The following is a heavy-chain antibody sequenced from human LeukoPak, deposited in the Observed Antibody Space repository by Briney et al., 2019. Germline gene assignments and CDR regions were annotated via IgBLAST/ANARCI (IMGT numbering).Heavy chain of an antibody. J-gene: IGHJ6*03. CDR3: ARGRGYSSGWGHYFYSIDV. CDR1: GGSISSSNW. D-gene: IGHD6-19*01. CDR2: IYHSGST. Sequence: PSETLSLTCAVSGGSISSSNWWSWVRQPPGKGLEWIGEIYHSGSTNYNPSLKSRVTISVDKSKNQFSLKLSSVTAADTSVFYCARGRGYSSGWGHYFYSIDVWGQGTTVTVSS. V-gene: IGHV4-4*02.